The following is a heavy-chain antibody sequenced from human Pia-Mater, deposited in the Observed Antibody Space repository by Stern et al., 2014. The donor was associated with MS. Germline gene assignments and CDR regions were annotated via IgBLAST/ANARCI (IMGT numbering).Heavy chain of an antibody. J-gene: IGHJ5*02. CDR2: IWFVGSNK. CDR3: ARALQLKSGHNWFDP. V-gene: IGHV3-33*01. D-gene: IGHD6-13*01. Sequence: MQLVESGGGVVQPGRSQRLSCAASGFTFSNYGMHWARQAPGKGLEWVAFIWFVGSNKYYSDSVKGRFTISRDNSTNTPYLQMNSLRAEDTAVYYCARALQLKSGHNWFDPWGQGTLVTVSS. CDR1: GFTFSNYG.